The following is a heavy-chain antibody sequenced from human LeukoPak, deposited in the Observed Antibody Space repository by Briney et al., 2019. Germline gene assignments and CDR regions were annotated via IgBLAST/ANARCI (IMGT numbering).Heavy chain of an antibody. Sequence: SSETVSYKDSGGTFSSYAISWVRQAPGQELEWMGRIIPNFGIANYEQKFQGRVTITADKSTSTAYRELSSLRSEDTAVYYCARARGGRYLYYWGQGTQVTVSS. D-gene: IGHD3-16*01. CDR2: IIPNFGIA. CDR1: GGTFSSYA. J-gene: IGHJ4*02. V-gene: IGHV1-69*04. CDR3: ARARGGRYLYY.